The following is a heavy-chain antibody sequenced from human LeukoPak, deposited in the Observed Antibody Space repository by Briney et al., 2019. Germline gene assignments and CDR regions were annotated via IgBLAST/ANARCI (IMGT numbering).Heavy chain of an antibody. CDR2: ISSGSTT. D-gene: IGHD1-14*01. Sequence: GGSLRLSCAVPGAAVSDSYMNWVRQAPGKGLECVSVISSGSTTLYADSVKGRFTISRDISKNTIYLQMNSLRAEDTAVYYCARDPVPEFWGQGTMVTVSS. CDR1: GAAVSDSY. J-gene: IGHJ3*01. V-gene: IGHV3-53*01. CDR3: ARDPVPEF.